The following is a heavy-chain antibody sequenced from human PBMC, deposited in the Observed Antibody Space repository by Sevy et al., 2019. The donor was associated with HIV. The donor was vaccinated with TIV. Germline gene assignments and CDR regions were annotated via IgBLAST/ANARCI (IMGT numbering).Heavy chain of an antibody. CDR1: GFTFNDYA. J-gene: IGHJ3*02. CDR2: ISWNMAVM. Sequence: GGSLRLSCAASGFTFNDYAMHGVRQAPGKGLEWVSGISWNMAVMAYADSVKGRFTMSRDNAKNSLYLQMNSLRPEDMALYYCAKDIGVSGHAFDIWGQGTMVTVSS. D-gene: IGHD3-10*01. V-gene: IGHV3-9*03. CDR3: AKDIGVSGHAFDI.